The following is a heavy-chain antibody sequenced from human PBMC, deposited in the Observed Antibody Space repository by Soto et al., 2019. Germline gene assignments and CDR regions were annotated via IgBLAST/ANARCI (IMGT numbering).Heavy chain of an antibody. V-gene: IGHV3-23*01. CDR3: AREGALKPFSS. CDR2: ISGSGDGT. Sequence: PGGSLRLSCAASGFTFSSYALSWVRQAPGKGLEWVSGISGSGDGTYYADSVKGRVTISRDNFKNTVYLQMNSLRAEDTAVYYCAREGALKPFSSWGQGALVTVSS. J-gene: IGHJ5*02. CDR1: GFTFSSYA.